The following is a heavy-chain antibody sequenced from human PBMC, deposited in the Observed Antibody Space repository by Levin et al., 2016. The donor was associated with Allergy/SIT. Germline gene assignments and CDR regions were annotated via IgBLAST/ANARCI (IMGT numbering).Heavy chain of an antibody. D-gene: IGHD6-6*01. J-gene: IGHJ4*02. V-gene: IGHV3-23*01. Sequence: GGSLRLSCAGSGFLFSAHAMTWVRQAPGKGLEWVSDISASGDRTSSADSLKGRFTISRDNSKKTLYLQMDTLRPEDTAVYFCAKGRVAARWPLGHWGQGTLVTVSS. CDR3: AKGRVAARWPLGH. CDR2: ISASGDRT. CDR1: GFLFSAHA.